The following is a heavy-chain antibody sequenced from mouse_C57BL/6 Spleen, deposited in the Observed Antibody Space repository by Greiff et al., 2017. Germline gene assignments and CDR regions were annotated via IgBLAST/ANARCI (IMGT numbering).Heavy chain of an antibody. CDR2: IHPSDSDT. J-gene: IGHJ2*01. CDR3: AILITTVPFDY. Sequence: VQLQQPGAELVKPGASVKVSCKASGYTFTSYWMHWVKQRPGQGLEWIGRIHPSDSDTNYNQKFKGKATLTVDKSSSTAYMQLSSLQSEDSAVYYCAILITTVPFDYWGQGTTLTVSS. D-gene: IGHD1-1*01. CDR1: GYTFTSYW. V-gene: IGHV1-74*01.